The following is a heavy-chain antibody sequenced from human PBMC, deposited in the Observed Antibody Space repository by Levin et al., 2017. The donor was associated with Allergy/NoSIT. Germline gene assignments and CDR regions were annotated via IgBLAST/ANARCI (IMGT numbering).Heavy chain of an antibody. D-gene: IGHD4-17*01. V-gene: IGHV4-61*01. J-gene: IGHJ4*02. CDR2: IYYSGST. CDR1: GGSVSSGSYY. Sequence: SETLSLTCTVSGGSVSSGSYYWSWIRQPPGKGLEWIGYIYYSGSTNYNPSLKSRVTISVDTSKNQFSLKLSSVTAADTAVYYCARDRSGDLHPSQYYFDYWGQGTLVTVSS. CDR3: ARDRSGDLHPSQYYFDY.